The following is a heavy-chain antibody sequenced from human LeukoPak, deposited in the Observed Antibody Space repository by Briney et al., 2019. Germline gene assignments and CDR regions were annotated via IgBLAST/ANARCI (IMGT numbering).Heavy chain of an antibody. Sequence: GGSLRLSCAASGFTVSSNYMSWVRQAPGKGLGWVSVIYSGGSTYYADSVKGRFTISRDNSKNTLYLQMNRLRAEDTAVYYCAKGSRGSCSRTYCYPFDYWGQGTLVTVSS. CDR2: IYSGGST. J-gene: IGHJ4*02. CDR1: GFTVSSNY. D-gene: IGHD2-2*01. CDR3: AKGSRGSCSRTYCYPFDY. V-gene: IGHV3-66*01.